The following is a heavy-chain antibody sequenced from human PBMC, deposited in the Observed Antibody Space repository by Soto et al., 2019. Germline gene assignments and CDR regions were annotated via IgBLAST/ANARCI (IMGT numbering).Heavy chain of an antibody. D-gene: IGHD6-19*01. J-gene: IGHJ5*02. Sequence: QVQLVESGGGVVQPGRSLRLSCAASGFTFSSYGMHWVRQAPGKGLEWVAVISYDGSNKYYADSVKGRFTISRDNSKNTLYLQMNSLRAEDTAVYYCAEQRLGGVAVAGMLPWGQGTLVTVSS. CDR3: AEQRLGGVAVAGMLP. V-gene: IGHV3-30*18. CDR1: GFTFSSYG. CDR2: ISYDGSNK.